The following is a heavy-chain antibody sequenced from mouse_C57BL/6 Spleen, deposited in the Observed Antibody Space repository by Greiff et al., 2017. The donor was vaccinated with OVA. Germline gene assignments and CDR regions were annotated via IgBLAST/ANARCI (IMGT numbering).Heavy chain of an antibody. V-gene: IGHV1-81*01. D-gene: IGHD2-4*01. CDR1: GYTFTSYG. Sequence: LQESGAELARPGASVKLSCKASGYTFTSYGISWVKQRTGQGLEWIGEIYPRSGNTYYTEKFKGKATLTADKSSSTAYMELRSLTSEDSAVYFCAREEDDYDPPWFAYWGQGTLVTVSA. J-gene: IGHJ3*01. CDR3: AREEDDYDPPWFAY. CDR2: IYPRSGNT.